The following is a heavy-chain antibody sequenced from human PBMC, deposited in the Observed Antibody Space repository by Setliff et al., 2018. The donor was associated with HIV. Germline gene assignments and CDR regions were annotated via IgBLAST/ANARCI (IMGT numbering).Heavy chain of an antibody. J-gene: IGHJ5*02. D-gene: IGHD3-22*01. V-gene: IGHV4-34*01. CDR2: INHSGST. Sequence: SETLSLTCAVYGGSFSDYYWSWIRRPPGKGLEWIGEINHSGSTNYNPSLKRRVTISVDTSKNQFSLKLSSVTAADAAVYYCASRVYYYDSSGYLREEGFDPWGQGTLVTVSS. CDR3: ASRVYYYDSSGYLREEGFDP. CDR1: GGSFSDYY.